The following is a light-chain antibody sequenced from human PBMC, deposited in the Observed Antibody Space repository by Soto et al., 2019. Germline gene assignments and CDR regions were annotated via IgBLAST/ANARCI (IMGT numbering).Light chain of an antibody. Sequence: QSVLTQPPSVSGAPGQRVTFSCTGSSSNIGAGFDVHWYQKVPGTAPKLLIFGNNNRPSGVPDRFSGSRSGTSASLAVTGLQAEDEADYYCQSYDSTLSGLVFGGGTKLTVL. CDR2: GNN. CDR3: QSYDSTLSGLV. CDR1: SSNIGAGFD. V-gene: IGLV1-40*01. J-gene: IGLJ2*01.